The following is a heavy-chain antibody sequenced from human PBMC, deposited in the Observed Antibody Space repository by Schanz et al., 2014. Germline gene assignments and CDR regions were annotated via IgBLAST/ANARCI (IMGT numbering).Heavy chain of an antibody. CDR3: GRAGTGMAGWYFEL. D-gene: IGHD5-18*01. CDR2: ISGSGGST. V-gene: IGHV3-23*04. CDR1: GFPFSDYF. Sequence: EVELVESGGGLVQPGGSLRLSCTASGFPFSDYFMAWIRQPPGRGLEWVSAISGSGGSTYYADSVKGRFTISRDNSKNTLFLQMSSLRVDDMAVYYCGRAGTGMAGWYFELWGRGTLVTVSS. J-gene: IGHJ2*01.